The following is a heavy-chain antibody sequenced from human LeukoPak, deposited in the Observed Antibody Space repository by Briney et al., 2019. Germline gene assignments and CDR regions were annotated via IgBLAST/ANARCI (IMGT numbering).Heavy chain of an antibody. Sequence: GASVKVSCKASGYTFTSYGISWVRQAPGQGLEWMGWISAYNGNTNYAQKLQGRVTMTTDTSTSTAYMELRSLRSDDTAVYYCAREESITIFGVVTGTLDYWGQGTLVTVSS. CDR1: GYTFTSYG. V-gene: IGHV1-18*01. CDR3: AREESITIFGVVTGTLDY. J-gene: IGHJ4*02. D-gene: IGHD3-3*01. CDR2: ISAYNGNT.